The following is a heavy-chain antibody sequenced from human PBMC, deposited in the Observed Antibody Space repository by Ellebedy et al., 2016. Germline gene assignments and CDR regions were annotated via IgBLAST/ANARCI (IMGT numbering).Heavy chain of an antibody. Sequence: GSLRLSCTVSGGSISSYYWNWIRQPPGKGLEWIGYIYYSGRTNYSPSLRSRVTISLDTSKNQFSLKLSSVTAADTAIYYCARALDISYFDYWGLGALVTVSS. V-gene: IGHV4-59*01. CDR3: ARALDISYFDY. CDR1: GGSISSYY. D-gene: IGHD2-2*03. J-gene: IGHJ4*02. CDR2: IYYSGRT.